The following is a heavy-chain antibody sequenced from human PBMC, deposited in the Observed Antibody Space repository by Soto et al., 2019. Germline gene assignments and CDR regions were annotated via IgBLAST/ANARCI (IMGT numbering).Heavy chain of an antibody. CDR2: ISGSGGST. D-gene: IGHD3-3*01. CDR1: GFAFSSYA. CDR3: ARGGQAYYDFWSGYHSYYYGMDV. Sequence: GGSLRLSCAASGFAFSSYAMSWVRQAPGKGLEWVSAISGSGGSTYYADSVKGRFTISRDNSKNTLYLQMNSLRAEDTAVYYCARGGQAYYDFWSGYHSYYYGMDVWGQGTTVTVSS. V-gene: IGHV3-23*01. J-gene: IGHJ6*02.